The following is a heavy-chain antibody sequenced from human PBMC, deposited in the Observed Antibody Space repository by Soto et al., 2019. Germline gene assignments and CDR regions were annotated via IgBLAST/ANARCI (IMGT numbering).Heavy chain of an antibody. CDR3: ARDLQTYYYDSSGYYP. Sequence: PGGSLRLSCAASGFTFSSYSMNWVRQAPGKGLEWVSYISSSSSTIYYADSVKGRFTNSRDNAKNSLYLQMNSLRDEDTAVYYCARDLQTYYYDSSGYYPWGQGTLVTVSS. J-gene: IGHJ5*02. CDR1: GFTFSSYS. D-gene: IGHD3-22*01. V-gene: IGHV3-48*02. CDR2: ISSSSSTI.